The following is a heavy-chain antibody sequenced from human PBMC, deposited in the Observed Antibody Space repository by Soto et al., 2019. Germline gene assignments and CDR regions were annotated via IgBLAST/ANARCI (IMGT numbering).Heavy chain of an antibody. Sequence: QVQLVQSGAEVKKPGASVKVSCKASGYTFTTYGISWVRQAPGQGLEWMGWISAYNGNTNYAQKIQGRVTMTTDTSPSTAYMGLRSLRSDDTAVYYCARQQWLYYYYGMDVWGQGTTVTVSS. D-gene: IGHD6-19*01. CDR3: ARQQWLYYYYGMDV. V-gene: IGHV1-18*01. J-gene: IGHJ6*02. CDR2: ISAYNGNT. CDR1: GYTFTTYG.